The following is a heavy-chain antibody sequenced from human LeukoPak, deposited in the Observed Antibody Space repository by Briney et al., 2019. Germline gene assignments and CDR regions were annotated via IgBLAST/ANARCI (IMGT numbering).Heavy chain of an antibody. CDR1: GFTFSSYS. CDR2: IKQDGSEE. D-gene: IGHD6-6*01. V-gene: IGHV3-7*05. Sequence: QAGGSLRLSSAASGFTFSSYSMSWVRQAPGKGLDWVANIKQDGSEEVYVDSVKGRFTISRDNAKNSLFLQMNTLRAEDTAVYYCARDPYSSTWSYGMDVWGQGTTVTVSS. J-gene: IGHJ6*02. CDR3: ARDPYSSTWSYGMDV.